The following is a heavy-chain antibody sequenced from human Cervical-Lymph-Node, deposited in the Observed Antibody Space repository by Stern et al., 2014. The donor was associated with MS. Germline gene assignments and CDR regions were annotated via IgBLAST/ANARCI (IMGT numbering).Heavy chain of an antibody. CDR1: GGSFTNYY. CDR2: INHSGST. J-gene: IGHJ4*02. D-gene: IGHD1-14*01. Sequence: QVQLQQWGAGLLKPSETLSLSCAVYGGSFTNYYWNWIRQPPGKGLEWIGEINHSGSTNYNPPLKSRVAMSIDTSKNQFSLNLSSVTAADTAVYFCARGRRGLDYWGQGTLVAVFS. V-gene: IGHV4-34*01. CDR3: ARGRRGLDY.